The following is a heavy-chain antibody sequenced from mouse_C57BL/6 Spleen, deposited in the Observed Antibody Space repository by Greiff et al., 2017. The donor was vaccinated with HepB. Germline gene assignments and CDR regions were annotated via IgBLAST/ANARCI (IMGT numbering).Heavy chain of an antibody. CDR3: ARDYGSSYYAMDY. CDR1: GYTFTSYW. CDR2: IHPNSGST. J-gene: IGHJ4*01. Sequence: QVQLQQPGAELVKPGASVKLSCKASGYTFTSYWMHWVKQSPGQGLEWIGMIHPNSGSTNYNEKFKSKATLTVDKSSSTAYMQLSSLTSEDSAVYYCARDYGSSYYAMDYWGQGTSVTVSS. D-gene: IGHD1-1*01. V-gene: IGHV1-64*01.